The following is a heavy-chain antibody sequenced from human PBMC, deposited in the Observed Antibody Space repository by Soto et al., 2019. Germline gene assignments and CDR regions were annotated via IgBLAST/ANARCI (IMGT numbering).Heavy chain of an antibody. CDR1: GGSFSGYY. D-gene: IGHD2-21*01. J-gene: IGHJ5*02. CDR2: INHSGST. V-gene: IGHV4-34*01. Sequence: PSETLSLTCAVYGGSFSGYYWSWIRQPPGKGLEWIGEINHSGSTNYNPSLKSRVTISVDTSKNQFSLKLSSVTAADTAVYYCARGSILGRWLQLRYWFDHWGQGTLVTVSS. CDR3: ARGSILGRWLQLRYWFDH.